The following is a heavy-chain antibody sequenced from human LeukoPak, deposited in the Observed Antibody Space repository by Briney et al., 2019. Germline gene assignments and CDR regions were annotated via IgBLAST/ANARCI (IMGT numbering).Heavy chain of an antibody. Sequence: GGSLRLSCAASGFTFSSYSMHWVRQAPGKGLEWVSYISSSSSTIYYADSVKGRFTISRDNAKNSLYLQMNSLRAEDTAVYYCAREIVVVPAAISWFDPWGQGTLVTVSS. J-gene: IGHJ5*02. CDR1: GFTFSSYS. V-gene: IGHV3-48*01. CDR3: AREIVVVPAAISWFDP. CDR2: ISSSSSTI. D-gene: IGHD2-2*01.